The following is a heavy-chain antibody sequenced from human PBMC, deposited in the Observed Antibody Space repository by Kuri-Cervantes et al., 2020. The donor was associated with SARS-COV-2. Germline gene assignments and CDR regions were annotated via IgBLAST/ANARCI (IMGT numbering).Heavy chain of an antibody. CDR1: GGSFSRHS. V-gene: IGHV4-34*01. CDR2: INHSGST. D-gene: IGHD3-10*01. J-gene: IGHJ4*02. Sequence: GSLRLSCAVSGGSFSRHSWSWIWIRQPPGKGLEWIGEINHSGSTNYNPSLKSRVTISVDKSKNQFSLKLSSVTAADTAVYYCARLDYYGSGSPQLFDYWGQGTLVTVSS. CDR3: ARLDYYGSGSPQLFDY.